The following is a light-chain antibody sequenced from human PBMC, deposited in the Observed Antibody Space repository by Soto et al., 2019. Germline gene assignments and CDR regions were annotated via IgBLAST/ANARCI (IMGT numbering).Light chain of an antibody. J-gene: IGKJ1*01. CDR1: QSVSSSF. CDR2: GAS. Sequence: EIVLTQSPGTLSLSPWERATLSCRASQSVSSSFLAWYQQKPGQAPRLLIYGASNRATGIPDRFSGSGSGTDFTLTISRREPADFAVYYCQQYVTSPWAFGQGTKVDIK. CDR3: QQYVTSPWA. V-gene: IGKV3-20*01.